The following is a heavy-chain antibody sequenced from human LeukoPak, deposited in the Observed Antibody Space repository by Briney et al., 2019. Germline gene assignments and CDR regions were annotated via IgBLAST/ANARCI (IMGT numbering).Heavy chain of an antibody. CDR1: GDSITSDY. CDR3: ARLDCISNTCYNY. V-gene: IGHV4-59*08. Sequence: SETLSLTCNVSGDSITSDYWSWIRQSPGKGLEWIGYINYGGNSAYKPSLNSRVTISVNRSKKQVSLKMRSMTAADTAVYYCARLDCISNTCYNYWAPGALVTVSS. J-gene: IGHJ4*02. CDR2: INYGGNS. D-gene: IGHD3-10*01.